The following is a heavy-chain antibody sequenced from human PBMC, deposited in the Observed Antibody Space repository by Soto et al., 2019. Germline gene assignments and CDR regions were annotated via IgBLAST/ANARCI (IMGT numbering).Heavy chain of an antibody. Sequence: QLQLQESGSGLVKPSQTLSLTCAVSGGSISSGGYSWSWIRQPPGKGLEWIGYIYHSGSTYYNPSLKSRVTISVDRSKNQFSLKLSSVTAADTAVYYCARGDRPLRYDSSGPFDYWGQGTLVTVSS. V-gene: IGHV4-30-2*01. CDR1: GGSISSGGYS. D-gene: IGHD3-22*01. J-gene: IGHJ4*02. CDR3: ARGDRPLRYDSSGPFDY. CDR2: IYHSGST.